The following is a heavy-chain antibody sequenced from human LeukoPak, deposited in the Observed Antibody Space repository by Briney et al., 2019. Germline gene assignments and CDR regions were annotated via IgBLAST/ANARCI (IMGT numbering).Heavy chain of an antibody. J-gene: IGHJ4*02. CDR2: IQQDGGQK. V-gene: IGHV3-7*03. D-gene: IGHD5-24*01. Sequence: LTGRSLRLSCAASGFTFSNYWMIWVSQAPGNGLEWVANIQQDGGQKRYVDSVRGRFTVSRDNAQTSLYLHMNSLRAEDTAVYYCARASNPWLQLSWGQGTLVTVSS. CDR1: GFTFSNYW. CDR3: ARASNPWLQLS.